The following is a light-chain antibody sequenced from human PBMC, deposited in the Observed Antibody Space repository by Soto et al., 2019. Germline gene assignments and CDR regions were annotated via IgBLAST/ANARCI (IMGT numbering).Light chain of an antibody. V-gene: IGKV3-15*01. CDR1: QSVSSN. Sequence: EIVMTQSPATLSVSPGERATLSCRASQSVSSNLAWYQQKPGQAPRLIIYGASTRATGIPARFSGSGSGTECSLTSSSLQTVDFAVYYCQQNNIWLALTLAGGTQVEIK. J-gene: IGKJ4*01. CDR3: QQNNIWLALT. CDR2: GAS.